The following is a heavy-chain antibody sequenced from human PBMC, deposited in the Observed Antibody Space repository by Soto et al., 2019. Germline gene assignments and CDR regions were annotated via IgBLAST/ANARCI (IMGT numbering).Heavy chain of an antibody. V-gene: IGHV4-59*01. D-gene: IGHD3-22*01. CDR3: AKSHYDSSGYYIIDH. J-gene: IGHJ5*02. CDR1: GGSISGRC. Sequence: PWETLSLTCTVSGGSISGRCWSWVRQSPGKGLEWIGYFCYTGSTNYNPSLKSRVTISVDRSKTQCSLKLTSVTAADTAVYYCAKSHYDSSGYYIIDHWGQGTLVTVSS. CDR2: FCYTGST.